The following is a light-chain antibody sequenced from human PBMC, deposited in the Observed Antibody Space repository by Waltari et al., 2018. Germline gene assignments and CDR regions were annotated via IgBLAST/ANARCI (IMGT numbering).Light chain of an antibody. CDR3: MQGTCWPRT. Sequence: GHVHSDRNKYLNWFQQSPGQSPRRLINKVSNRDSGVPDRFRGSGSGTDFTVKINRVEAKGVGDYLCMQGTCWPRTFDQGTKVEIK. CDR1: GHVHSDRNKY. V-gene: IGKV2-30*02. CDR2: KVS. J-gene: IGKJ1*01.